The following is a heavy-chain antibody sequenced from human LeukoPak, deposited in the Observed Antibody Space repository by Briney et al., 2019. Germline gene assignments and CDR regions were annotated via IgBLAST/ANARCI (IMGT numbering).Heavy chain of an antibody. Sequence: GGSLRLSCAASGFTFSSYGMSWVRQAPGKGLEWVSAISGSGGSTYYADSVKGRFTISRDNSKNTLYLQMNSLTAEDTAVYYCARSGAGGAFDMWGRGTMVTVSS. CDR1: GFTFSSYG. CDR3: ARSGAGGAFDM. V-gene: IGHV3-23*01. J-gene: IGHJ3*02. CDR2: ISGSGGST. D-gene: IGHD3-10*01.